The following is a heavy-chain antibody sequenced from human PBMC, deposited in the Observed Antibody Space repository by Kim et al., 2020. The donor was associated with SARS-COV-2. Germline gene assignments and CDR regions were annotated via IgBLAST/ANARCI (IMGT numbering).Heavy chain of an antibody. CDR3: ARSRGKYCSGGSCYPRAFDAFDI. Sequence: SETLSLTCTVSGGSISSGGYYWSWIRQHPGKGLEWIGYIYYSGSTYYNPSLKSRVTISVDTSKNQFSLKLSSVTAADTAVYYCARSRGKYCSGGSCYPRAFDAFDIWGQGTMVTVSS. V-gene: IGHV4-31*03. J-gene: IGHJ3*02. D-gene: IGHD2-15*01. CDR1: GGSISSGGYY. CDR2: IYYSGST.